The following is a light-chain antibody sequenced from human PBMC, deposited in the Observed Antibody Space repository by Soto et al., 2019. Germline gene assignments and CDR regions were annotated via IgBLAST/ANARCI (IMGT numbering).Light chain of an antibody. CDR2: ENN. J-gene: IGLJ3*02. CDR1: SSNIGNNY. CDR3: GTWDSSLSAWV. Sequence: QSVLTQPPSASAAPGQKVTISCSGSSSNIGNNYVSWYQQLPGTAPKLLIYENNKRPSGIPDRFSGSKSGTSATLGITGLQTGDEADYYCGTWDSSLSAWVFGGGTKLTV. V-gene: IGLV1-51*02.